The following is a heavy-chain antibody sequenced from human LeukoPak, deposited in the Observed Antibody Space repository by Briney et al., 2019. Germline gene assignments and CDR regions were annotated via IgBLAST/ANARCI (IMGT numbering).Heavy chain of an antibody. CDR1: GYTFTSYA. CDR2: INAGNGNT. D-gene: IGHD1-26*01. J-gene: IGHJ4*02. V-gene: IGHV1-3*01. CDR3: ARDVSGSYGYFDY. Sequence: ASVKVPCKASGYTFTSYAMHWVRQAPGQRLEWMGWINAGNGNTKYSQKFQGRVTITRDTSASTAYMELSSLRSEDTAVYYCARDVSGSYGYFDYWGQGTLVTVSS.